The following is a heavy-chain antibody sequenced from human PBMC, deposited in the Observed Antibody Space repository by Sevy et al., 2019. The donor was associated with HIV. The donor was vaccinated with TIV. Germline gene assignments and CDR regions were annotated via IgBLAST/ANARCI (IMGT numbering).Heavy chain of an antibody. CDR2: IYPDDSET. V-gene: IGHV5-51*01. Sequence: GESLKISCEGSGYSFTSHWIGWVRHMPGKGLEWMGIIYPDDSETRYSPSFQGQVTFSAGKYIGTAYLQWSGLKASETAMYYCATSGSGYFVSGGYYIYWGQGTMVTVSS. CDR3: ATSGSGYFVSGGYYIY. D-gene: IGHD3-22*01. CDR1: GYSFTSHW. J-gene: IGHJ4*02.